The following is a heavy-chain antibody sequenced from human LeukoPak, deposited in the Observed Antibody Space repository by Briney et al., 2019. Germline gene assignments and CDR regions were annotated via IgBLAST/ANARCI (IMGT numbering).Heavy chain of an antibody. J-gene: IGHJ4*02. D-gene: IGHD3-3*01. V-gene: IGHV1-2*06. Sequence: ASVKVSCKASGYTFTGYYMHWVRQAPGQGLEWMGRINPNSGGTNYAQKFQGRVTMTRDTSISTAYMELSRLRSDDTAVYYCARDPLAQYYDFWSGYSYSFDYWGQGTLVTVSS. CDR1: GYTFTGYY. CDR3: ARDPLAQYYDFWSGYSYSFDY. CDR2: INPNSGGT.